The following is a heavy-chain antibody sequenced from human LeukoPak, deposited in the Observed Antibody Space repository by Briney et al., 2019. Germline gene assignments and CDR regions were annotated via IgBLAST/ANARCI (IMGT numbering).Heavy chain of an antibody. Sequence: PSETLSLTCTVSGGSVSSGSYYWSWIRQPPGKGLEWIGYIYYSGSTNYNPSLKSRVTISVDTSKNQFSLKLSSVTAADTAVYYCARGPWEYYYDSSGYYPDYWGQGTLVTASS. CDR2: IYYSGST. D-gene: IGHD3-22*01. CDR1: GGSVSSGSYY. V-gene: IGHV4-61*01. J-gene: IGHJ4*02. CDR3: ARGPWEYYYDSSGYYPDY.